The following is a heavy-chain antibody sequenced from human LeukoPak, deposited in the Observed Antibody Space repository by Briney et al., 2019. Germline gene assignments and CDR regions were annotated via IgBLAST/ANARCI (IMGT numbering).Heavy chain of an antibody. D-gene: IGHD6-6*01. CDR3: TTEARVKQLVTPRFDY. CDR1: GFTFSNAW. V-gene: IGHV3-15*01. J-gene: IGHJ4*02. Sequence: GGSLRLSCAASGFTFSNAWMSWVRQAPGKGLEWVGRIKSKTDGGTTDYAAPVKGRFTISRDDSKNTLYLQMNSLKTEDTAVHYCTTEARVKQLVTPRFDYWGQGTLVTVSS. CDR2: IKSKTDGGTT.